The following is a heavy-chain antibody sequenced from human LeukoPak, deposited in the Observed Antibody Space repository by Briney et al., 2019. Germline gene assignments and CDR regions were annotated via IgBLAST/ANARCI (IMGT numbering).Heavy chain of an antibody. V-gene: IGHV3-30*18. CDR1: GFSFSSYG. Sequence: GRSLRLSCAASGFSFSSYGMHWVRQALGKGLEWVAVISYDGSNKHYADPVKGRFTISRDTSKNALYLQMNSLRGEDTAVYYCAKDYLGASHTFDIWGQGTMVTVSS. D-gene: IGHD1-26*01. CDR3: AKDYLGASHTFDI. J-gene: IGHJ3*02. CDR2: ISYDGSNK.